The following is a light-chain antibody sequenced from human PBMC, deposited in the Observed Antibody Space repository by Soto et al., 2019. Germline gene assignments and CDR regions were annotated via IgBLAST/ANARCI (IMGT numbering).Light chain of an antibody. V-gene: IGLV2-8*01. J-gene: IGLJ1*01. CDR3: SSYAGSNSFV. CDR1: SSDVGGYNY. CDR2: DVN. Sequence: QSVLTQPPSASGSPGQSVTISCTGTSSDVGGYNYVSWYQQHPGKAPKLIIYDVNKRPSGVPDRFSGSKSGNTASLTVSGLQAEDEADYYCSSYAGSNSFVFGTGTKLTVL.